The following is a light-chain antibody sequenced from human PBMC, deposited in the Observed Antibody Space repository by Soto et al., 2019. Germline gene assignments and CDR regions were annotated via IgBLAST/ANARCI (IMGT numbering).Light chain of an antibody. CDR3: QQYNSYWT. V-gene: IGKV1-5*01. J-gene: IGKJ1*01. Sequence: DIQMTQSPYSLSAAVVDRVTIAFRASENINPYLNWYQQTPGNAPTLLMFDAASLQSGVPSRFSGSGSGTEFTLTISSLQSDDFATYYCQQYNSYWTFGQGTKVDIK. CDR1: ENINPY. CDR2: DAA.